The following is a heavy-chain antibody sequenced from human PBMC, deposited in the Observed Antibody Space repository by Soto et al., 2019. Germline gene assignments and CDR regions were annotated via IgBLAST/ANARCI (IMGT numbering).Heavy chain of an antibody. V-gene: IGHV4-59*01. CDR2: IYYSGST. D-gene: IGHD2-2*01. Sequence: SETLSLTCTVSGGSISSYYWSWIRQPPGKGLEWIEYIYYSGSTNYNPSLKSRVTISVDTSKNQFSLKLSSVTAADTAVYYCARYCSSTSCYGRKIYGMDVWGQGTTVTVSS. J-gene: IGHJ6*02. CDR1: GGSISSYY. CDR3: ARYCSSTSCYGRKIYGMDV.